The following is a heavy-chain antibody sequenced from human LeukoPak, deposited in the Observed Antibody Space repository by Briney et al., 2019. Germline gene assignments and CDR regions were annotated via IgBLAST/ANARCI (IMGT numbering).Heavy chain of an antibody. Sequence: ASVKVSCKASGGTFSSYAISWVRQAPGQGLEWMGGIIPIFGTANYAQKFQGRVTITADKSTSTAYMELSSLRSEDTAVYYCTRGKQLDYYYMDVWGKGTTVTVSS. CDR3: TRGKQLDYYYMDV. CDR1: GGTFSSYA. D-gene: IGHD6-13*01. V-gene: IGHV1-69*06. CDR2: IIPIFGTA. J-gene: IGHJ6*03.